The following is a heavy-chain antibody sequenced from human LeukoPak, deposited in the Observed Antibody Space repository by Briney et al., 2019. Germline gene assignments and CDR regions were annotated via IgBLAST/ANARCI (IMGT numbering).Heavy chain of an antibody. Sequence: NPSETLSLTCAVYGGSFSGYYWSWIRQPPGKGLEWIGEINHSGSTNYNPSLKSRVTISVDTSKNQFSLKLSSVTAADTAVYYCAGDGTAETWGQGTLVTVSS. D-gene: IGHD1-1*01. CDR1: GGSFSGYY. V-gene: IGHV4-34*01. J-gene: IGHJ5*02. CDR3: AGDGTAET. CDR2: INHSGST.